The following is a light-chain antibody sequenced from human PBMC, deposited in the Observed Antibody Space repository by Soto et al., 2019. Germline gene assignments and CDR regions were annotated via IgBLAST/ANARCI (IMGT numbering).Light chain of an antibody. CDR2: EVS. J-gene: IGLJ1*01. CDR1: RSDVGTYNY. Sequence: QSVLTQPPSASGSPGQSVTISCTGTRSDVGTYNYVSWYQQHPGKAPKLIIYEVSKRPSGVPDRFSGSESGNTASLTVSGLQAEDEADYYCSSYAGRNNFYVFGTGTKVTVL. V-gene: IGLV2-8*01. CDR3: SSYAGRNNFYV.